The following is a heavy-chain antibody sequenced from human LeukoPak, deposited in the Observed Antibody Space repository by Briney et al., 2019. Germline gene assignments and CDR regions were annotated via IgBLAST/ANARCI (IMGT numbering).Heavy chain of an antibody. V-gene: IGHV1-18*01. CDR2: ISAYNGHT. CDR3: AETSGNYPPNFDY. Sequence: GASVKVSCKASGYTFTNYGISWVRQAPGQGLEWMGWISAYNGHTKYAQKFQGRLTMTTDTSTSTAYMDLRTLISDDTAVYYCAETSGNYPPNFDYWGQGTLVTVSS. J-gene: IGHJ4*02. D-gene: IGHD1-26*01. CDR1: GYTFTNYG.